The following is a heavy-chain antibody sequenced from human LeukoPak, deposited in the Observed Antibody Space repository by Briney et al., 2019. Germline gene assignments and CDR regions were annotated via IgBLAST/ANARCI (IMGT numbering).Heavy chain of an antibody. V-gene: IGHV4-34*01. CDR3: ARTQVVVAASFDY. Sequence: KPSETLSLTCAVYGGSFSGYYWSWIRQPPGKGLEWIGEINHSGSTNYNPSLKSRVTISVDTSKNQFSLKLSSVTAADTAVYYCARTQVVVAASFDYWGQGTLVTVSS. CDR1: GGSFSGYY. D-gene: IGHD2-15*01. CDR2: INHSGST. J-gene: IGHJ4*02.